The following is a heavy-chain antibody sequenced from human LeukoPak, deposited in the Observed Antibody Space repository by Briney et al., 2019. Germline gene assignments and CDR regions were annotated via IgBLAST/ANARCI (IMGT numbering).Heavy chain of an antibody. CDR2: ISSGSSYK. CDR1: GFTFSSHS. D-gene: IGHD2-15*01. CDR3: ATVASSGALRTDY. Sequence: PGGSLRLSCAASGFTFSSHSMNWVRQAPGKGLQWVSSISSGSSYKYYADSVKGRFTISRDNAKNSLYLQMNSLRAEDTAVYYCATVASSGALRTDYWGQGTLATVSS. V-gene: IGHV3-21*01. J-gene: IGHJ4*02.